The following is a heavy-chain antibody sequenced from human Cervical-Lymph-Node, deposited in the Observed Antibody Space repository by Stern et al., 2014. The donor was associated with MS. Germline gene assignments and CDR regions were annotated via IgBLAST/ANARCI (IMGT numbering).Heavy chain of an antibody. CDR3: ARFSGSYPYYYYGMDV. D-gene: IGHD1-26*01. V-gene: IGHV2-70*01. CDR1: GFSLSTSGMC. CDR2: IDWDDDK. Sequence: ESGPALVKPTQTLTLTCTFSGFSLSTSGMCVSWIRQPPGKALAGLALIDWDDDKYYSTSLKTRLTISKDTSKNQVVLTMTNMDPVDTATYYCARFSGSYPYYYYGMDVWGQGTTVTVSS. J-gene: IGHJ6*02.